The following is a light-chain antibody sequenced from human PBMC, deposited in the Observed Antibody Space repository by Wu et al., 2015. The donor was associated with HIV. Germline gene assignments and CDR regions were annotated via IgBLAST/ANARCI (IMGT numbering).Light chain of an antibody. CDR1: HIVSSSY. V-gene: IGKV1-17*03. CDR3: LQHDSFPFT. CDR2: AAS. J-gene: IGKJ3*01. Sequence: TQSPGTLSLSPGERATLSCRASHIVSSSYLAWFQQKPGKVPKRLIYAASILQSGVPSRFSGSGSGTDFTLTISSLQPEDFATYYCLQHDSFPFTFGPGTKVDIK.